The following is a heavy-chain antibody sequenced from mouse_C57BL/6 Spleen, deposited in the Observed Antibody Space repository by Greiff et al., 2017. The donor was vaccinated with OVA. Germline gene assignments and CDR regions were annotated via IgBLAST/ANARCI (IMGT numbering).Heavy chain of an antibody. Sequence: VQLQQSGAELVRPGSSVKLSCKASGYTFTSYWMDWVKQRPGQGLEWIGNIYPSDSETHYNQKFKDKATLTVDKSSSTAYMQLSSLTSEDSAVYYCAREGDYGSSFYDAMDYWGQGTSVTVSS. CDR2: IYPSDSET. V-gene: IGHV1-61*01. CDR1: GYTFTSYW. J-gene: IGHJ4*01. D-gene: IGHD1-1*01. CDR3: AREGDYGSSFYDAMDY.